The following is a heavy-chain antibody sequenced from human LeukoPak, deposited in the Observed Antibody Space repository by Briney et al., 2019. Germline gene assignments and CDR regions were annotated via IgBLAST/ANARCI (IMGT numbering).Heavy chain of an antibody. CDR3: PRESGIVVVPSPSGYYYGMDA. J-gene: IGHJ6*02. Sequence: GASVKVSCKASGYTFTSYGISWVRQAPGQGLEWMGWISAYNGNTNYAQKLQGRVTMTTDTSTSTAYMELRSLRSDDTAVYYCPRESGIVVVPSPSGYYYGMDAWGQGTTVTVSS. D-gene: IGHD2-2*01. V-gene: IGHV1-18*01. CDR1: GYTFTSYG. CDR2: ISAYNGNT.